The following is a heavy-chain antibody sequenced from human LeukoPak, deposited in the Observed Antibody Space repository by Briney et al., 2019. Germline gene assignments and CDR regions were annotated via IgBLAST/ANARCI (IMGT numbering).Heavy chain of an antibody. D-gene: IGHD1-26*01. CDR1: GYTLTGYY. CDR2: INPNSGGT. CDR3: ARDGKRSDQSNYYYYYMDV. J-gene: IGHJ6*03. V-gene: IGHV1-2*02. Sequence: ASVKVSCKASGYTLTGYYMHWVRQAPGQGLEWMGWINPNSGGTNYARKFQGRVTMTRDTSISTAYMELSRLRSDDTAVYYCARDGKRSDQSNYYYYYMDVWGKGTTVTISS.